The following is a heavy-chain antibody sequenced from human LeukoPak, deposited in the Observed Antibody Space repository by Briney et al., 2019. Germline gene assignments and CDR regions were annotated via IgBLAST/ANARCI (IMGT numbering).Heavy chain of an antibody. D-gene: IGHD6-13*01. V-gene: IGHV1-46*01. J-gene: IGHJ4*02. CDR1: GYTFTSYY. CDR2: INPSGGST. Sequence: GGSLKGSCEASGYTFTSYYMHWVRPAPGQRVEWMGIINPSGGSTSYAQKFQGRVTMTRDTSTSTVYMELSSLRSEDTAVYYCARRGSIAAAGYFDYWGQGTLVTVSS. CDR3: ARRGSIAAAGYFDY.